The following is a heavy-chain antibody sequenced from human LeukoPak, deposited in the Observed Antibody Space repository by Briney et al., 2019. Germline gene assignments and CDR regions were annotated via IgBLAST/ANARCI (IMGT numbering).Heavy chain of an antibody. CDR3: ARGAYGSGSYGDNWFDP. J-gene: IGHJ5*02. Sequence: GGSLRLSCAASGLTVSSNYMNWVRQAPGKGLEWVSVIYSGGSTYYADSVKGRFTISRDNSKNTLYLQMNSLRAEDTAVYYCARGAYGSGSYGDNWFDPWGQGTLVTVSS. V-gene: IGHV3-66*01. CDR2: IYSGGST. D-gene: IGHD3-10*01. CDR1: GLTVSSNY.